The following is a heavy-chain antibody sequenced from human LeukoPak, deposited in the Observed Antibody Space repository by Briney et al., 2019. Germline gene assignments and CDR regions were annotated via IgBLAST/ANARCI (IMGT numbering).Heavy chain of an antibody. CDR2: ISSSSSYI. Sequence: GGSLRLSCAASGFTFSSYSMNWVRQAPGKGLEWVSSISSSSSYIYYADSVKGRFTISRDNAKNSLYLQMNSLRAEDTAVYYCARESVWFGELPFDYWGQGTLVTVSS. CDR3: ARESVWFGELPFDY. J-gene: IGHJ4*02. V-gene: IGHV3-21*01. CDR1: GFTFSSYS. D-gene: IGHD3-10*01.